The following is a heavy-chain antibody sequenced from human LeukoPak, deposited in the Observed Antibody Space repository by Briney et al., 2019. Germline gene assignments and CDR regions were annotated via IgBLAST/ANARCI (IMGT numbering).Heavy chain of an antibody. CDR3: ARDIMITFGGVISYYFDY. D-gene: IGHD3-16*01. Sequence: SETLSLTCTVSDGSISSFFWNWIRQPPGKGLEWIGFTHNSGTTNYNPSLKSRVTMSLDTSKNQFSLKLSSVTAADTAVYYCARDIMITFGGVISYYFDYWGQGTLVTVSS. CDR1: DGSISSFF. V-gene: IGHV4-4*08. J-gene: IGHJ4*02. CDR2: THNSGTT.